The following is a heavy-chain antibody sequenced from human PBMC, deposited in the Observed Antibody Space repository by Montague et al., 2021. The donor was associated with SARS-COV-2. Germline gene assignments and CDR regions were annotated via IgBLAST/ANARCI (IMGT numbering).Heavy chain of an antibody. CDR1: GGSFSGYY. CDR3: ARGGRGSRYHLRSGTGFDP. Sequence: SETLSLTCAVYGGSFSGYYWSWIRQSPGKGLEWIGEINHSGTTNYNPSLKSRVIISADTSKNQFSLKPSSVTAADTAVYYCARGGRGSRYHLRSGTGFDPWGQGTLVTVSS. J-gene: IGHJ5*02. CDR2: INHSGTT. V-gene: IGHV4-34*01. D-gene: IGHD3-16*02.